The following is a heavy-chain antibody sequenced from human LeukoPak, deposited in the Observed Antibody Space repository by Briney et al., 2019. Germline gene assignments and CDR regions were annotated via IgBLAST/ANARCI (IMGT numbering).Heavy chain of an antibody. CDR3: AREGIYGSGNYYNVGFDY. D-gene: IGHD3-10*01. V-gene: IGHV4-59*01. J-gene: IGHJ4*02. CDR2: IYYSGNT. Sequence: SETLSLTCTVSGGSISNYYWSWIRQPPGKGLEWIGYIYYSGNTNYNPSLKSRVTISVDTSKNQFSLKLSFVTAADTAVYYCAREGIYGSGNYYNVGFDYWGQGTLVTVSS. CDR1: GGSISNYY.